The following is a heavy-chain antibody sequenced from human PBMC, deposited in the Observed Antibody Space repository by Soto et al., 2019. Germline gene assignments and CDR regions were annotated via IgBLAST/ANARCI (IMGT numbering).Heavy chain of an antibody. J-gene: IGHJ5*02. CDR2: IIPIFGTA. D-gene: IGHD5-12*01. CDR3: ARTLATTHWWFDP. CDR1: GGTFSSYA. V-gene: IGHV1-69*13. Sequence: SVKVSCKASGGTFSSYAISWVRQAPGQGLEWMGGIIPIFGTANYAQKFQGRVTITADESTSTAYMELSSLRSEDTAVYYCARTLATTHWWFDPWGQGTLVTVSS.